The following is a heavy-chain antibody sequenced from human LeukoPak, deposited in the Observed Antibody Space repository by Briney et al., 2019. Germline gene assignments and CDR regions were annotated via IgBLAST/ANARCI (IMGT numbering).Heavy chain of an antibody. CDR3: ARHRDSQTFYDAFDI. Sequence: PGGSLRLSCAASGFTFSSYWMSWVRQAPGKGLEWVANIRQDGSVQNYVDSVKGRFTISRDNPKNSVYLQMSSLRAEDTAVYYCARHRDSQTFYDAFDIWGQGTMVTVSS. J-gene: IGHJ3*02. CDR1: GFTFSSYW. D-gene: IGHD3-10*01. CDR2: IRQDGSVQ. V-gene: IGHV3-7*01.